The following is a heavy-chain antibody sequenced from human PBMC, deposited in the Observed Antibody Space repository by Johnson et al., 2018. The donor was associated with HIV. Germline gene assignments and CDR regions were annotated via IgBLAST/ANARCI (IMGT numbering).Heavy chain of an antibody. D-gene: IGHD3-22*01. Sequence: QVQLVESGGGLVQPGGSLRLSCAASGFTFSSYAIHWVRQAPGKGLEYVSAISGSGGSTYYADSVKGRFTISRDNSKNTLYLQMKSLRAEDTAVYYCARDRGYWDSFDILGQGTMVTVSS. V-gene: IGHV3-64*04. CDR2: ISGSGGST. CDR1: GFTFSSYA. CDR3: ARDRGYWDSFDI. J-gene: IGHJ3*02.